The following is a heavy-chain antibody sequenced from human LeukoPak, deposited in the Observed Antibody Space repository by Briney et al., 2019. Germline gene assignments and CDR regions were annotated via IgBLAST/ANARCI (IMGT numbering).Heavy chain of an antibody. CDR2: ISSSGAST. Sequence: QPGGSLRLSCSASAFTFSTYATDWVSQPPRKWLEYVSPISSSGASTYHADSVKGRFTIFRDNSKNALYLQMNSLRAEDTAGYYCAKDGYYDFWSGYYYGSGGFRGMDVWGQGTTVTVSS. V-gene: IGHV3-64*04. CDR1: AFTFSTYA. J-gene: IGHJ6*02. D-gene: IGHD3-3*01. CDR3: AKDGYYDFWSGYYYGSGGFRGMDV.